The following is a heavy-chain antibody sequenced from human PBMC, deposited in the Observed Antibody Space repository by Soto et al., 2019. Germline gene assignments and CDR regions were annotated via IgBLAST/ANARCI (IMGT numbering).Heavy chain of an antibody. D-gene: IGHD3-16*01. CDR2: LYTEGTT. V-gene: IGHV3-53*01. Sequence: PGGSLRLSCVASGLTVSHNYMAWVRQAPEMGLEWVSILYTEGTTYYADSVKGRSTISRDSSKNTLFLQMDSLRAEDTAVYYCVRPRPSGENYGMDVWGQGTTVTVS. CDR3: VRPRPSGENYGMDV. CDR1: GLTVSHNY. J-gene: IGHJ6*02.